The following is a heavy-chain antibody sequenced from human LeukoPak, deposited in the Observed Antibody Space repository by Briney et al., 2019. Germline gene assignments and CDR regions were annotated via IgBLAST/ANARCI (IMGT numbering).Heavy chain of an antibody. V-gene: IGHV4-59*12. CDR1: GGSISSYY. Sequence: SETLSLTCTVSGGSISSYYWSWIRQPPGKGLEWIGYIYYSGSTNYNPSLKSRVTISVDTSKNQFSLKLSSVTAADTAVYYCARETAGGGYDYWGQGTLVTVSS. CDR2: IYYSGST. CDR3: ARETAGGGYDY. J-gene: IGHJ4*02. D-gene: IGHD3-16*01.